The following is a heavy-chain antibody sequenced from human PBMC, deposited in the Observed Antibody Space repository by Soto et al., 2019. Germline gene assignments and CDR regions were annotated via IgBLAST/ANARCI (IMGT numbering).Heavy chain of an antibody. D-gene: IGHD5-12*01. J-gene: IGHJ4*02. CDR1: GGTFSSYA. CDR2: IIPIFGTA. V-gene: IGHV1-69*06. Sequence: SVKVSCKASGGTFSSYAISWVRQAPGQGLEWMGGIIPIFGTANYAQKFQGRVTSTADKSTSTAYMELSSLRSEDTAVYYCATGGVEMATITSYYFDYWGQGTLVTSPQ. CDR3: ATGGVEMATITSYYFDY.